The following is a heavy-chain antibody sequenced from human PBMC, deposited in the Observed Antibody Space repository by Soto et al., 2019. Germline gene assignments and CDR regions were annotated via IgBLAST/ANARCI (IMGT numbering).Heavy chain of an antibody. CDR3: ARTTAVPNTLRSRYYFDY. J-gene: IGHJ4*02. CDR1: GGSVNNRTYY. V-gene: IGHV4-61*01. Sequence: QVQLQESGPGLLKPSETLSLTCSVSGGSVNNRTYYWSWIRQPPGKRLEWIGYVYYSGTTNYNPSLKSRVSISVDTSKNQCSLSLSSVTAADTALYSCARTTAVPNTLRSRYYFDYWGQGTLVTVSS. D-gene: IGHD4-17*01. CDR2: VYYSGTT.